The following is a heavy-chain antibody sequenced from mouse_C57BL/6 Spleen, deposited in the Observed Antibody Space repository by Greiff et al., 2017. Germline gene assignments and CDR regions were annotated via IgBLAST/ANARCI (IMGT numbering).Heavy chain of an antibody. CDR2: ISSGSSTI. J-gene: IGHJ2*01. V-gene: IGHV5-17*01. CDR1: GFTFSDYG. Sequence: EVNVVESGGGLVKPGGSLKLSCAASGFTFSDYGMHWVRQAPEKGLEWVAYISSGSSTIYYADTVKGRFTISRDNAKNTLFLQMTSLRSEDTAMYYCARGRPAFFDYWGQGTTLTVSS. CDR3: ARGRPAFFDY.